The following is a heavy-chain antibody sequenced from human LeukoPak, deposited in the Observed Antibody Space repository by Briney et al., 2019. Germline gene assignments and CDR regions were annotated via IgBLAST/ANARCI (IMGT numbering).Heavy chain of an antibody. CDR3: ARGRGRWLQFHFDY. CDR1: GGSFSGYY. J-gene: IGHJ4*02. CDR2: INHSGST. D-gene: IGHD5-24*01. V-gene: IGHV4-34*01. Sequence: SETLSLTCAVYGGSFSGYYWSWIRQPPGKGLEWIGEINHSGSTNYNPSLKSRVTISVDTSKNQFSLKLSSVTAADTAVYYCARGRGRWLQFHFDYWSQGTLVTVSS.